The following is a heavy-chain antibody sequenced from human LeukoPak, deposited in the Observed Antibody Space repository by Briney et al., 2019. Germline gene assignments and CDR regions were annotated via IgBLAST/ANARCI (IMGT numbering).Heavy chain of an antibody. V-gene: IGHV3-30*02. D-gene: IGHD2-2*03. CDR3: ARDGYCNSITCFDY. Sequence: GGSLRLSCAASGFSFSTYGMHWVRQAPGKGLEWLAFIQSDGRNKYYADSVKGRFTISRDNTKNSVYLQMNGLRAEDTAIYYCARDGYCNSITCFDYWGQGTLVTVSS. CDR1: GFSFSTYG. J-gene: IGHJ4*02. CDR2: IQSDGRNK.